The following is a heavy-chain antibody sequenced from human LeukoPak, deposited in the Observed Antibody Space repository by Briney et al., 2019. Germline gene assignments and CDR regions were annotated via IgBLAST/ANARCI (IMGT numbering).Heavy chain of an antibody. CDR3: ARGWGIGYNWFDP. V-gene: IGHV4-59*01. D-gene: IGHD3-16*01. J-gene: IGHJ5*02. CDR2: IYYSGST. Sequence: SETLSLTCTVSGGSISSYYWSWIRQPPGKGLEWIGYIYYSGSTNYNPSLKSRVTISVDTSKNQFSLKLSSVTAADTAVYYCARGWGIGYNWFDPWGQGTLVTVFS. CDR1: GGSISSYY.